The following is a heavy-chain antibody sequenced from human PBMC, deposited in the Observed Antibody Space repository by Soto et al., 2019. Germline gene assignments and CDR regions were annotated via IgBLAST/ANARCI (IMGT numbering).Heavy chain of an antibody. D-gene: IGHD2-21*02. CDR1: GLTFSSST. CDR3: ARGHQYGGNSDAFEF. Sequence: QVHLVQSGAEVKKPGSSVKVSCKASGLTFSSSTLTWVRQVPGQGPEWMGGIIPFFSSVNYAQKFQDRVTINADVSTSTTYMELRSLRSEDTAVYYCARGHQYGGNSDAFEFWGQGTVDTVSS. J-gene: IGHJ3*01. CDR2: IIPFFSSV. V-gene: IGHV1-69*12.